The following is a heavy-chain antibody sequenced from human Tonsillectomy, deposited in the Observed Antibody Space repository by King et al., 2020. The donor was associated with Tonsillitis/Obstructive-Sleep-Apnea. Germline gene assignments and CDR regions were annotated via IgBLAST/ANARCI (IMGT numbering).Heavy chain of an antibody. V-gene: IGHV4-59*01. CDR3: ARGIRGDNDAFDI. D-gene: IGHD3-10*01. J-gene: IGHJ3*02. Sequence: VQLQESGPGLVKPSETLSLTCTVSGGSISSYYWSWSRQPPGKGLEWIGYIYYNGSTNYNPSLKSRVTISVDTSKNQFSLKLGSVTAADTPVYYCARGIRGDNDAFDIWGQGTMVTVSS. CDR1: GGSISSYY. CDR2: IYYNGST.